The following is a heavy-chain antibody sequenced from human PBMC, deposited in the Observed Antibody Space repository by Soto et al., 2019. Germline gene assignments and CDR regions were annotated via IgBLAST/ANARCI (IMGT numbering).Heavy chain of an antibody. V-gene: IGHV3-33*01. Sequence: PGGSLRLSCAASGFTFSSYGMRWVLQAPGKGLEWVAVIWYDGSNKYYADSVKGRFTISRDNSKNTLYLQMNSLRAEDTAVYYCARDKDLSNLDYWGQGTLVTVSS. CDR1: GFTFSSYG. D-gene: IGHD4-4*01. J-gene: IGHJ4*02. CDR3: ARDKDLSNLDY. CDR2: IWYDGSNK.